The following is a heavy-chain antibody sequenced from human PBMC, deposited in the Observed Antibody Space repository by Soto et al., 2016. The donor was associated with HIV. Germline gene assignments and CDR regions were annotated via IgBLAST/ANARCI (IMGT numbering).Heavy chain of an antibody. Sequence: EVQLVETGGGLIQPGGSLRLSCAASGFTISFNYMSWVRQAPGKGLEWVSVIYSGGSTYYADSVKGRFTISRDNSKNTLYLQMNSLRAEDTAVYYCARGPYSSSWYGMDVVGPRDHGPPSP. V-gene: IGHV3-53*02. CDR2: IYSGGST. CDR1: GFTISFNY. CDR3: ARGPYSSSWYGMDV. D-gene: IGHD6-13*01. J-gene: IGHJ6*02.